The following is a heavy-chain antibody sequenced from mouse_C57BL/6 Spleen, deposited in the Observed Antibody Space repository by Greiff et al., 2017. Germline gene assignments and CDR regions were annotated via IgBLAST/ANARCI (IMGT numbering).Heavy chain of an antibody. Sequence: EVQLQQSGPELVKPGASVKISCKASGYSFTDYNMNWVKQSTGKSLEWIGVIYPNYGTTSYNQKFKGKATLTVDQSSSTAYMQLNSLTSEDSAVYYCARSGTAQATWFDYWGQGTLVTVSA. V-gene: IGHV1-39*01. CDR3: ARSGTAQATWFDY. CDR1: GYSFTDYN. CDR2: IYPNYGTT. D-gene: IGHD3-2*02. J-gene: IGHJ3*01.